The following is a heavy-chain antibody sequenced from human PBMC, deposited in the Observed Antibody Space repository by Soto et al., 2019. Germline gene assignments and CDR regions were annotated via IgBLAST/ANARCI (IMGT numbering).Heavy chain of an antibody. CDR3: ARDNYYDSSGYYRGDDAFDI. CDR1: GGSISSGGYY. CDR2: INYSGST. D-gene: IGHD3-22*01. J-gene: IGHJ3*02. Sequence: QVQLQESGPGLVKPSQTLSLTCTVSGGSISSGGYYWSWIRQHPGKGLEWIGYINYSGSTYYNPSLKSRVTISVDTSKNQFSLKLSSVTAADTAVYYCARDNYYDSSGYYRGDDAFDIWGQGTMVTVSS. V-gene: IGHV4-31*03.